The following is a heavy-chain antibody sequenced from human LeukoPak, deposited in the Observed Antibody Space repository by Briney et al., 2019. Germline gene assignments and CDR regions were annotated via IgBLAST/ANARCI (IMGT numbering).Heavy chain of an antibody. V-gene: IGHV3-48*03. CDR3: ARTQGAFDI. J-gene: IGHJ3*02. Sequence: QSGGSLRPSCAASGFTFSSYEMNWVRQAPGKGLEWVSYITSSGSIKYYADSVKGRFTISRDNSKNTLYLQMSSLRAEDTAVYYCARTQGAFDIWGQGTMVTVSS. CDR2: ITSSGSIK. CDR1: GFTFSSYE.